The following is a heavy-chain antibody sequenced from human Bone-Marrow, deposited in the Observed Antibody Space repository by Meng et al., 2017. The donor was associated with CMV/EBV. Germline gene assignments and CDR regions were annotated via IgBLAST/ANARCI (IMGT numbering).Heavy chain of an antibody. CDR2: INPKSGNT. CDR3: ARSGSGWYGGGMDY. D-gene: IGHD6-19*01. V-gene: IGHV1-8*03. J-gene: IGHJ4*02. CDR1: GYNFFNYD. Sequence: ASVKVSCKASGYNFFNYDINWLRHTTGQGLEYMGWINPKSGNTDYARKFQGRITFTRNTSTNTAFMEVNSLRSEYTAFYYCARSGSGWYGGGMDYWGQGTLVTVSS.